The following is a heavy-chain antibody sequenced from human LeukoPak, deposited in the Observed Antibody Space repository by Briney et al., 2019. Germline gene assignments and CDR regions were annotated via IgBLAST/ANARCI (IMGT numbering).Heavy chain of an antibody. CDR3: ARGGEYSSSWYWFDP. Sequence: GASVKVSCKASGYTFTSYDINWVRQATGQGLEWMGWINPNSGGTNYAQKFQGWVTMTRDTSISTAYMELSRLRSDDTAVYYCARGGEYSSSWYWFDPWGQGTLVTVSS. V-gene: IGHV1-2*04. CDR2: INPNSGGT. CDR1: GYTFTSYD. J-gene: IGHJ5*02. D-gene: IGHD6-13*01.